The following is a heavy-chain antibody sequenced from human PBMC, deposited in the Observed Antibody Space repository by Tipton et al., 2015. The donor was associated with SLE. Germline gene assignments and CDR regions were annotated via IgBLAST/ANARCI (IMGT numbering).Heavy chain of an antibody. CDR1: GFTFSDHY. Sequence: SLRLSCAASGFTFSDHYMTWIRQAPGKGLEGVSNINRGGSATYYAESVKGRFTISRDNAKKSLYLQMNSLRADDTAMYYCAGGSYSLDYWGPGTLVTVSS. CDR3: AGGSYSLDY. V-gene: IGHV3-11*01. J-gene: IGHJ4*02. D-gene: IGHD3-10*01. CDR2: INRGGSAT.